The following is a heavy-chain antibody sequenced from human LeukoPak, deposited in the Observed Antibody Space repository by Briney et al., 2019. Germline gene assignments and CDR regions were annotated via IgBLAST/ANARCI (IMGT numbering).Heavy chain of an antibody. CDR2: IIAYNGNT. CDR3: AGAGYDLLTLAPDPANDY. D-gene: IGHD3-9*01. V-gene: IGHV1-18*01. J-gene: IGHJ4*02. Sequence: ASVKVSCKASGYTFTSYGFNWVRQAPGQGLEWMGWIIAYNGNTNYAQKLQGRVTMTTDTSTSTAYMELRSLRSDDTAVYYCAGAGYDLLTLAPDPANDYWGQGTLVTVSS. CDR1: GYTFTSYG.